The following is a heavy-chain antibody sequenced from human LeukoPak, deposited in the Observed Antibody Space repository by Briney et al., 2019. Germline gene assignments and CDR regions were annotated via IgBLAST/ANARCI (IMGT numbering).Heavy chain of an antibody. CDR1: GGSISSGSYY. Sequence: NPSQTLSLTCTVSGGSISSGSYYWSWTRQPAGKGPEWIGRIYTSGSTNYNPSLKSRVTISVDTSKNQFSLKLSSVTAADTAVYYCARLEIAAAGNRWFDPWGQGTLVTVSS. J-gene: IGHJ5*02. CDR2: IYTSGST. V-gene: IGHV4-61*02. D-gene: IGHD6-13*01. CDR3: ARLEIAAAGNRWFDP.